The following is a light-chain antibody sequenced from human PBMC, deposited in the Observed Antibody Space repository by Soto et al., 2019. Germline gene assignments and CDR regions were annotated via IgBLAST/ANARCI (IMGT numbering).Light chain of an antibody. Sequence: EIVMTQSPATLSVSPGERATLSCRASQSVSSNLAWYQQKPGQAPRLLIYGASTRATGIPARFIGSGSGTEFTLTLSSLQSEDLAVYYCQQYNSWPPLTFGGGTKVEIK. V-gene: IGKV3-15*01. J-gene: IGKJ4*01. CDR2: GAS. CDR1: QSVSSN. CDR3: QQYNSWPPLT.